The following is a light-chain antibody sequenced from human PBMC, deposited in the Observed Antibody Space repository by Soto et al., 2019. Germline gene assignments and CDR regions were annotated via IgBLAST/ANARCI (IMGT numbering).Light chain of an antibody. V-gene: IGLV2-14*01. CDR2: EVS. Sequence: QSALTQPASVSGSTGQSITISCTGTSSDVGGYNYVSWYQQHPGKAPKLMIYEVSNRPSGVSNRFSGSKSGNTASLTISGLQAEDEADYYFSSYTSSSTGVVFGGGTKLTVL. CDR3: SSYTSSSTGVV. J-gene: IGLJ2*01. CDR1: SSDVGGYNY.